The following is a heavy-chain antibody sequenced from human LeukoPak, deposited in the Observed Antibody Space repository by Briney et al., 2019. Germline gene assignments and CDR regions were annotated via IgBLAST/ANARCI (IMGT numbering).Heavy chain of an antibody. D-gene: IGHD2-21*02. CDR2: ISYDGSNK. Sequence: GGSLRLSCAASGFTFSSYGMHWVRQAPGKGLEWVAVISYDGSNKYYADSVKGRFTISRDNSKNTLCLQMNSLRAEDTAVYYCAKVGIVVVTESYYFDYWGQGTLVTVSS. J-gene: IGHJ4*02. CDR3: AKVGIVVVTESYYFDY. CDR1: GFTFSSYG. V-gene: IGHV3-30*18.